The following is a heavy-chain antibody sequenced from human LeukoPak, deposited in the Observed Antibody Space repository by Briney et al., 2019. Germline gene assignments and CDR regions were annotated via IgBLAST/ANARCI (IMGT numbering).Heavy chain of an antibody. Sequence: SETLSLTCTVSGGSISSYSWSWIRQPPGKGLEWIGYIYYSGSTNYNPSLKSRLTISVDTSKNQFSLNLSSVTAADTAVYYCARGPGIAAAGFDYWGQGTLVTVSS. J-gene: IGHJ4*02. V-gene: IGHV4-59*08. D-gene: IGHD6-13*01. CDR1: GGSISSYS. CDR3: ARGPGIAAAGFDY. CDR2: IYYSGST.